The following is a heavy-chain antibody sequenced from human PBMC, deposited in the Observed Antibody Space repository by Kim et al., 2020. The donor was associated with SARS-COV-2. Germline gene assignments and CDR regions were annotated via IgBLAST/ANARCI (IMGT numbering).Heavy chain of an antibody. D-gene: IGHD6-19*01. CDR3: AREAVAGSFDY. Sequence: RLSQKFQARDSITRDTSATTAYLELSGLRSEDTAVYYCAREAVAGSFDYWGQGTLVTVSS. V-gene: IGHV1-3*01. J-gene: IGHJ4*02.